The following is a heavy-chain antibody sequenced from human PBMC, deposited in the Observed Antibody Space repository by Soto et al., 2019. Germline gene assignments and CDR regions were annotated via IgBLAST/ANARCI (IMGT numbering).Heavy chain of an antibody. CDR2: ISSSGSTI. J-gene: IGHJ4*02. Sequence: GGSLRLSCAASGFTFSSYEMNWVRQAPGKGLEWVSYISSSGSTISYADSVKVRFTISRDNAKNSLYLQMNSLRAEDTAVYSCARERGVGATVFDYWGQGTLVTVSS. D-gene: IGHD1-26*01. CDR3: ARERGVGATVFDY. CDR1: GFTFSSYE. V-gene: IGHV3-48*03.